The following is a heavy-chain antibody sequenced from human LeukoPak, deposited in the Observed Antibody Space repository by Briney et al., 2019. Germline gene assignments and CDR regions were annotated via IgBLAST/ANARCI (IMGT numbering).Heavy chain of an antibody. Sequence: PSETLSLTCTVSADSISSSTYYWAWLRQPPGKGLEWLGDIYYSGSTYYNPSLKGRVTISTYKSKNHFSLELSSVTAADMAVYYCARGLYDGGSWFHFDSWGQGTLVTVSS. J-gene: IGHJ4*02. CDR2: IYYSGST. D-gene: IGHD6-13*01. CDR3: ARGLYDGGSWFHFDS. V-gene: IGHV4-39*02. CDR1: ADSISSSTYY.